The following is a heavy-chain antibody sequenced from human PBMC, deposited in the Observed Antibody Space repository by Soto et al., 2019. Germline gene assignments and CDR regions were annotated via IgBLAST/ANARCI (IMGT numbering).Heavy chain of an antibody. J-gene: IGHJ4*02. CDR1: GFAFTNYA. D-gene: IGHD2-8*01. V-gene: IGHV3-23*01. Sequence: HPGGSLRLSCAASGFAFTNYAMSWVRQAPGKGLEWVSAISGSGDSTYCADSMEGRFTISRDNSKNTLYLQMNSLRAEDTAVYYCAKESTPLLGYCTNGVCYNDYWGQGTLVTVSS. CDR3: AKESTPLLGYCTNGVCYNDY. CDR2: ISGSGDST.